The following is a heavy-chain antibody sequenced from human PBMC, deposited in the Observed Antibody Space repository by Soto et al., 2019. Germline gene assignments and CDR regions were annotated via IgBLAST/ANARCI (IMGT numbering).Heavy chain of an antibody. Sequence: SETLSLTCTVSGDSITPSYSNCAWIRQPPGKGLEWIGTFYYSGTTSQNPPLRSRITISGDTSRNLFSLNLRSVTAADSGVYYCAKLVRDDVPRSDLDHWGQGTLVTV. CDR3: AKLVRDDVPRSDLDH. CDR1: GDSITPSYSN. D-gene: IGHD2-21*01. V-gene: IGHV4-39*01. J-gene: IGHJ4*02. CDR2: FYYSGTT.